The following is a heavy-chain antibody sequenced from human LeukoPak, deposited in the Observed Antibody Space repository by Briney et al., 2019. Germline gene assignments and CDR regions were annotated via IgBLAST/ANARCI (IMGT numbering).Heavy chain of an antibody. J-gene: IGHJ5*02. V-gene: IGHV3-48*04. CDR1: GFTFSSYS. D-gene: IGHD5-24*01. CDR2: ISSGSSTI. CDR3: ARGSEGYIHGWFDP. Sequence: GGSLRLPCAASGFTFSSYSMNWVRQAPGKGLEWVSYISSGSSTIYYAESVKGRFTMSRDNAKNSLYLQMNSLRAEDTAVYYCARGSEGYIHGWFDPWGQGTLVTVSS.